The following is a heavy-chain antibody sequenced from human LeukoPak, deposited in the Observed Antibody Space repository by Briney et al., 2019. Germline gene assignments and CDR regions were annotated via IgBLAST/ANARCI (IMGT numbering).Heavy chain of an antibody. J-gene: IGHJ4*02. D-gene: IGHD1-26*01. V-gene: IGHV3-30*02. CDR2: IRYDGTNT. Sequence: GGSLRLSCAASGFDFSNYGMYWVRQAPGKGLEWVAFIRYDGTNTYYADSVKGRFTISRDNSKNTLYLQMNSLTSEDTAVFYCAKGYVEDSGSWVPGYWGQGTLVTVSS. CDR1: GFDFSNYG. CDR3: AKGYVEDSGSWVPGY.